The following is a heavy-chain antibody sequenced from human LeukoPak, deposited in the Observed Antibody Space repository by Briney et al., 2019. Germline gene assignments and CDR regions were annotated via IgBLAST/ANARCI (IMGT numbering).Heavy chain of an antibody. V-gene: IGHV4-34*01. D-gene: IGHD3-10*01. J-gene: IGHJ4*02. CDR3: ARAPYYYGSGRIDY. CDR2: INHSGST. Sequence: SLRLSCTASGFTFSDYGMHWIRQPPGKGLEWIGEINHSGSTNYNPSLKSRVTISVDTSKNRFSLKLSSVTAADTAVYYCARAPYYYGSGRIDYWGQGTLVTVSS. CDR1: GFTFSDYG.